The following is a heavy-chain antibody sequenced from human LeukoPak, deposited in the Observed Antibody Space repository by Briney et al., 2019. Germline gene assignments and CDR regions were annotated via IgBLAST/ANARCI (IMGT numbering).Heavy chain of an antibody. CDR1: GYTFTSYG. Sequence: ASVKVSCKASGYTFTSYGISWVRQAPGQGLEWMGWISAYNGNTNYAQKLQGRVTMTTDTSTSTAYMELRSLRPDDTAVYYCARTGSLTHLNWFDPWGQGTLVTVSS. CDR2: ISAYNGNT. D-gene: IGHD1-26*01. J-gene: IGHJ5*02. V-gene: IGHV1-18*01. CDR3: ARTGSLTHLNWFDP.